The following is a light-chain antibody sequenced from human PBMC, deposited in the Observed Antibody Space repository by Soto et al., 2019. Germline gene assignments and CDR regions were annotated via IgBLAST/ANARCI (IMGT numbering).Light chain of an antibody. J-gene: IGKJ2*01. V-gene: IGKV3-20*01. CDR2: DAS. Sequence: EIVLTQSPGTLSLSPGERATLSCRASQSVSSSYLAWYQQKPGQAPRLLIYDASSRATGIPDRFSGSGSGTDFTLTTNRLEPEDFAVYYCQQYGSSPYTFGQGTKLEIK. CDR1: QSVSSSY. CDR3: QQYGSSPYT.